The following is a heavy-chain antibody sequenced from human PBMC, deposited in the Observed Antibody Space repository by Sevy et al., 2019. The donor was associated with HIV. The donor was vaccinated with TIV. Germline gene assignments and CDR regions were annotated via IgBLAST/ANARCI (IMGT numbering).Heavy chain of an antibody. Sequence: GGSLRLSCAASGLNVSDYFMSWIRQAPGKRPEWVSYISSSGTIIYYADSVKGRFTIPRDNAKNRLYLQMNSLRAEDTAIYYCARDLASGSFFSLYFDYWGQGTLVTVSS. CDR2: ISSSGTII. CDR1: GLNVSDYF. CDR3: ARDLASGSFFSLYFDY. D-gene: IGHD3-10*01. V-gene: IGHV3-11*01. J-gene: IGHJ4*02.